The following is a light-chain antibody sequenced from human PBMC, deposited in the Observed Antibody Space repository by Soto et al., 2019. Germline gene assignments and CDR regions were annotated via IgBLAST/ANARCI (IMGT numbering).Light chain of an antibody. CDR3: QQYIYWPRT. CDR1: QSVSSN. V-gene: IGKV3-15*01. CDR2: DAS. Sequence: EIVMTQSPATLSVSPGESATLSCRASQSVSSNLAWHQQKPGQAPRILMYDASTRATGISARFSGSGSGTEFTLTISSLQSEDFAVYYCQQYIYWPRTFGQGTKVDI. J-gene: IGKJ1*01.